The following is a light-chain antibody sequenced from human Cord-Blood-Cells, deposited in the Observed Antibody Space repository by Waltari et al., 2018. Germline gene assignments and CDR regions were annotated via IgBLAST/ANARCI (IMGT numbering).Light chain of an antibody. CDR2: WAS. V-gene: IGKV4-1*01. Sequence: DIVMTQSPDSLAVSLGERATLNSKSSQSVLYSSNNKNYLAWYQQKPGQPPKLLIYWASTRESGVPDRFSGSGSGTDFTLTISSLQAEDVAVYYCQQYYSTPFTFGPGTKVDIK. CDR3: QQYYSTPFT. J-gene: IGKJ3*01. CDR1: QSVLYSSNNKNY.